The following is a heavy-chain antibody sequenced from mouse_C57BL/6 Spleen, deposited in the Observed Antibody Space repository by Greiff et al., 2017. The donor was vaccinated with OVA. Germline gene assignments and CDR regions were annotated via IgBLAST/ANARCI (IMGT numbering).Heavy chain of an antibody. CDR1: GYSITSGYY. D-gene: IGHD4-1*01. J-gene: IGHJ3*01. Sequence: EVKVEESGPGLVKPSQSLSLTCSVTGYSITSGYYWNWIRQFPGNKLEWMGYISYDGSNNYNPSLKNRISITRDTSKNQFFLKLNSVTTEDTATYYCARERGTGTSFAYWGQGTLVTVSA. V-gene: IGHV3-6*01. CDR3: ARERGTGTSFAY. CDR2: ISYDGSN.